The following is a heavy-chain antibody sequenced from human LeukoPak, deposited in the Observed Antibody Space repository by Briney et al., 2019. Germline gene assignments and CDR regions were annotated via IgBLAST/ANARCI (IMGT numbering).Heavy chain of an antibody. J-gene: IGHJ3*02. CDR2: ISSSGST. D-gene: IGHD3-22*01. CDR3: ARGPYSYDSSGAFDI. Sequence: SEALSLTCTVSGDSISSGDYYWSWIRQPAGKGLEWIGRISSSGSTNYNPSPKSRVTISVDTSKNQFSLKLSSVTAADTAVYFCARGPYSYDSSGAFDIWGQGTMVTVSS. CDR1: GDSISSGDYY. V-gene: IGHV4-61*02.